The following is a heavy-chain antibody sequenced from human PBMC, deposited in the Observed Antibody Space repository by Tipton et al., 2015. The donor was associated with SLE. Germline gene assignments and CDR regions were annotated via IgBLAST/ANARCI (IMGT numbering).Heavy chain of an antibody. Sequence: TLSLTCTVSGGSISSGTYYWSWIRQPAGKGLEWIGRIFTRGSTNYNPSLNSRVSISVDTSKNQFSRKLSSVTAADTAGYYCAREGNYYNKIDYSYYYYMDVWGKGATVTISS. CDR2: IFTRGST. J-gene: IGHJ6*03. CDR1: GGSISSGTYY. CDR3: AREGNYYNKIDYSYYYYMDV. V-gene: IGHV4-61*02. D-gene: IGHD3-10*01.